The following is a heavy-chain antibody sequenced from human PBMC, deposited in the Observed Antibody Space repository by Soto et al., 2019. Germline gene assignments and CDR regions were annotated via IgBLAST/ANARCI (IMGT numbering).Heavy chain of an antibody. J-gene: IGHJ6*02. CDR3: ARILWFGELGYYYYGMDV. Sequence: QLQLQESGPGLVKPSETLSLTCTVSGGSISSSSYYWGWIRQPPGKGLEWIGSIYYSGSTYYNPSLKSRVTISVDTSKNQFSLKLSSVTAADTAVYYCARILWFGELGYYYYGMDVWGQGTTVTVSS. V-gene: IGHV4-39*01. CDR2: IYYSGST. D-gene: IGHD3-10*01. CDR1: GGSISSSSYY.